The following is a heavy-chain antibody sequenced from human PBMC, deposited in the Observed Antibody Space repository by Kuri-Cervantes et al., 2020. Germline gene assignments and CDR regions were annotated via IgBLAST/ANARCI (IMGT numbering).Heavy chain of an antibody. CDR3: ATARSVVAAGYFDY. Sequence: SVKVSCKASGGTFSSYTISWVRQAPGQGLEWMGRIIPILGIANYAQKFQGRVTMTEDTSTDTAYMELSSLRSEDTAVYYCATARSVVAAGYFDYWGQGTLVTVSS. V-gene: IGHV1-69*02. CDR2: IIPILGIA. J-gene: IGHJ4*02. D-gene: IGHD2-15*01. CDR1: GGTFSSYT.